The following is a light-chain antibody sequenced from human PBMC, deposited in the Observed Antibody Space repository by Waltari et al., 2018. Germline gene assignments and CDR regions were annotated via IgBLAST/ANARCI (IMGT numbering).Light chain of an antibody. Sequence: DIQVTQSPSTLSASVGDRVTITCRASQSIVVWLAWYQQKPGKAPRLLIYKASYLESGVPSRFSGSGSATEFTLTISSLQADDFATYYCLQYNSYPWTFGQGTKVEI. CDR3: LQYNSYPWT. CDR2: KAS. V-gene: IGKV1-5*03. J-gene: IGKJ1*01. CDR1: QSIVVW.